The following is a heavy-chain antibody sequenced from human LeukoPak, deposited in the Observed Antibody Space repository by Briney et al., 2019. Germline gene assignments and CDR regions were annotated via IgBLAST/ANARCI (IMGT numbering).Heavy chain of an antibody. CDR1: GFTFSSSS. CDR2: ISSTSRYI. V-gene: IGHV3-21*01. J-gene: IGHJ4*02. Sequence: GGSLRLSCAASGFTFSSSSMNWVRQAPGKGLEWVSSISSTSRYIYYAASMKGRFTISRDNAKNTVYLQMNSLRAEDTAVYYCARSLGSSGYQDYWGQGTLVTVSS. CDR3: ARSLGSSGYQDY. D-gene: IGHD3-22*01.